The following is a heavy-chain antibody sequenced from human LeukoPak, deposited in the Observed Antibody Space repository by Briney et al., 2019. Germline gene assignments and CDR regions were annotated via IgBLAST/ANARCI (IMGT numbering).Heavy chain of an antibody. D-gene: IGHD2-15*01. CDR1: GGSFSGYY. Sequence: SETLSLTCAVYGGSFSGYYWSWIRQPPGKGLEWIGEINHSGSTNYNPSLKSQVTISVDTSKNQFSLKLSSVTAADTAVYYCARARRGGYYYYGMDVWGQGTTVTVSS. CDR2: INHSGST. J-gene: IGHJ6*02. CDR3: ARARRGGYYYYGMDV. V-gene: IGHV4-34*01.